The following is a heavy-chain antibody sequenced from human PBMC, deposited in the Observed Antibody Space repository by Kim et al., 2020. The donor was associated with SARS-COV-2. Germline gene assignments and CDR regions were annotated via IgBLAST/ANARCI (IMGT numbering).Heavy chain of an antibody. CDR3: ARVGCSSTSGYRAMDV. Sequence: SLESRITISVDTSKNQFSLKLSSVTAADTAVYYCARVGCSSTSGYRAMDVWGQGTTVTVSS. J-gene: IGHJ6*02. V-gene: IGHV4-31*02. D-gene: IGHD2-2*01.